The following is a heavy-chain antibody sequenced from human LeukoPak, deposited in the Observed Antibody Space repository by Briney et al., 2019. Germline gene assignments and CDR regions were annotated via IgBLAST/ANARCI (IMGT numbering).Heavy chain of an antibody. CDR2: INPTNGGP. D-gene: IGHD5-18*01. V-gene: IGHV1-2*02. Sequence: ASVKVSCKASGYTFIGFYIHWVRQAPGQGLEWMGWINPTNGGPNYSRNFQGRVTMTRDTSIGTAYMELHSLRSDDTAVYYCARSYSYGSRPFFDYWGQGTLVTVSS. CDR3: ARSYSYGSRPFFDY. CDR1: GYTFIGFY. J-gene: IGHJ4*02.